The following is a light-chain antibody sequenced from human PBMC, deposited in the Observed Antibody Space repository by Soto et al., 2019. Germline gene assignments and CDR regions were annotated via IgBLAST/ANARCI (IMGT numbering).Light chain of an antibody. CDR2: EDN. Sequence: NFMLTQPHSVSESPGKTVTISCTGSSGSIASNYVQWYQQRPGSAPTTVIYEDNQRPSGFPDRFSGSIDSSSNSASLTISGLKTEDEADYYCQSYDSTKWVFGGGTKLTVL. V-gene: IGLV6-57*02. J-gene: IGLJ3*02. CDR3: QSYDSTKWV. CDR1: SGSIASNY.